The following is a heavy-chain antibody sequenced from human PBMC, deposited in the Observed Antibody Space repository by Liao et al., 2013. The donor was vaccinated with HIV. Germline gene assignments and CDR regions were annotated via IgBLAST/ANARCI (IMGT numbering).Heavy chain of an antibody. Sequence: QVQLQQWGAGLLKPSETLSLTCAVYGGSFSGYYWSWIRQPPGKGLEWIGEINHSGSTNYNPSLKSRVTISVDTSKKQFSLKLSSVTAADTAVYYCARDHALHCSSTSCYTTPLDYWGQGTLVTVSS. D-gene: IGHD2-2*02. J-gene: IGHJ4*02. V-gene: IGHV4-34*01. CDR2: INHSGST. CDR3: ARDHALHCSSTSCYTTPLDY. CDR1: GGSFSGYY.